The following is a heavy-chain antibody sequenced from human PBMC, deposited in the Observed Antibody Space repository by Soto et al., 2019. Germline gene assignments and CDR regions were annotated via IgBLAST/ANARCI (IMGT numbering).Heavy chain of an antibody. CDR2: ISWNSGSI. CDR1: GFTFDDYA. J-gene: IGHJ6*02. CDR3: AKDTGQGQYYYYGMDV. Sequence: EVQLVESGGGLVQPGRSLRLSCAASGFTFDDYAMHWVRQAPGKGLEWVSGISWNSGSIGYADSVKGRFTISRDNAKNSLYLQMNSLRAEDTALYYCAKDTGQGQYYYYGMDVWGQGTTVTVSS. V-gene: IGHV3-9*01.